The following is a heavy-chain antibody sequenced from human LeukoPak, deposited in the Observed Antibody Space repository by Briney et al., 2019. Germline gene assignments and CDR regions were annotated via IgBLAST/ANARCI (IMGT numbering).Heavy chain of an antibody. CDR3: AGQIGARHRPIY. V-gene: IGHV4-34*01. Sequence: PSETLSLTCAVYGGSLSGYWWDWIRQPPGKGLEWIGEISHSGSTNYNPSLKSRVTISVDTSKNQFSLNLSSVTAADTTVYYCAGQIGARHRPIYWGQGNLVTVSS. CDR2: ISHSGST. D-gene: IGHD6-6*01. J-gene: IGHJ4*02. CDR1: GGSLSGYW.